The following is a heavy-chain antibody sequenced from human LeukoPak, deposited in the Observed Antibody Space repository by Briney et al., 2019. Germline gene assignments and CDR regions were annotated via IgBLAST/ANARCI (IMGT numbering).Heavy chain of an antibody. CDR1: GFTFSSYA. D-gene: IGHD1-7*01. V-gene: IGHV3-23*01. J-gene: IGHJ4*02. CDR2: ISGSGGST. Sequence: GGSLRLSCAASGFTFSSYAMSWVRQAPGKGLEWVSAISGSGGSTYYADSVKGRFTISRDNSKNTLYLQMNSLRDEDTAVYYCARGELLPPYYFDYWGQGTLVTVSS. CDR3: ARGELLPPYYFDY.